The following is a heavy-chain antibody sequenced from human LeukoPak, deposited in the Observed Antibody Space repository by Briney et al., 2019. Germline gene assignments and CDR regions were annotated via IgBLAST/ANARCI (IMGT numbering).Heavy chain of an antibody. D-gene: IGHD6-13*01. CDR2: ISAYSGNT. Sequence: ASVKVSCKASGYTFTSYGISWVRQAPGQGLEWMGWISAYSGNTNYAQKLQGRVTMTTDTSTSTAYMELSSLRSEDTAVYYCARELDWHGSPDYWGQGTLVTVSS. CDR3: ARELDWHGSPDY. CDR1: GYTFTSYG. V-gene: IGHV1-18*01. J-gene: IGHJ4*02.